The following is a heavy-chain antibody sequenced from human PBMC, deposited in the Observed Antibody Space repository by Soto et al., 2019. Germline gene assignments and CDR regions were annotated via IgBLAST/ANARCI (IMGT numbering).Heavy chain of an antibody. V-gene: IGHV3-23*01. J-gene: IGHJ4*02. CDR2: ITGSGTNT. Sequence: PGGSLRLSCVASGFTFIDYGLSWVRQAPGKGLEWVSGITGSGTNTYYADSVKGRFTISRDNSKNTVYLQMTSLRADDTAIYYCAKPGRGQLLYIGYWGQGALVTVSS. D-gene: IGHD2-2*01. CDR1: GFTFIDYG. CDR3: AKPGRGQLLYIGY.